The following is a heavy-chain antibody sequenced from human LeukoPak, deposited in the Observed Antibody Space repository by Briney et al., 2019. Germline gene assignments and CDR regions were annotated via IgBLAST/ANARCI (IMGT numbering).Heavy chain of an antibody. V-gene: IGHV4-39*07. CDR2: IYYSGST. CDR1: GDSISSSSYF. J-gene: IGHJ4*02. Sequence: SETLSLTCTASGDSISSSSYFWGWIRQPPGKGLEWIGSIYYSGSTYYNPSLKSRVTISVDTSKNQFSLKLSSVTAADTAVYYCARTLKTKLWFGELLVFHYWGQGTLVTVSS. D-gene: IGHD3-10*01. CDR3: ARTLKTKLWFGELLVFHY.